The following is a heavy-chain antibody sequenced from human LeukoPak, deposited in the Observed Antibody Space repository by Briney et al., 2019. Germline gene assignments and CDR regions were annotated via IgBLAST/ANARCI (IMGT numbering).Heavy chain of an antibody. CDR1: GFTFTNHW. CDR3: AKDFSPFGGVIVMGSYFDY. Sequence: GGSLRLSCVTSGFTFTNHWMSWVRQAPGKGLEWVSAISGSGGSTYYADSVKGRFTISRDNSKNTLYLQMNSLRAEDTAVYYCAKDFSPFGGVIVMGSYFDYWGQGTLVTVSS. J-gene: IGHJ4*02. V-gene: IGHV3-23*01. D-gene: IGHD3-16*02. CDR2: ISGSGGST.